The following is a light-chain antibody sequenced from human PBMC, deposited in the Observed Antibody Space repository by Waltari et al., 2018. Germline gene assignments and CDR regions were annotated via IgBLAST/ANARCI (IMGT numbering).Light chain of an antibody. CDR3: STWDGSLTGVV. J-gene: IGLJ3*02. Sequence: QSVLTQPPSASGTPGQRVTISCSGSSSNIGSHTVNWYQHLPGTAPKLLIYNNNHRPSGVPDRFPGSKSGTSASLALSGLQSDDEAHYYCSTWDGSLTGVVFGGGTKLTVL. CDR1: SSNIGSHT. V-gene: IGLV1-44*01. CDR2: NNN.